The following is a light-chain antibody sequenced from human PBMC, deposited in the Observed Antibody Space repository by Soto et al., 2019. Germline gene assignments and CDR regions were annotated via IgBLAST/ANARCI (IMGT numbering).Light chain of an antibody. V-gene: IGLV1-44*01. CDR3: AAWDDSLTGVV. CDR1: SSNIGSYT. J-gene: IGLJ2*01. CDR2: IND. Sequence: QSVLTQPPSASGTPGQRVTISCSGSSSNIGSYTVNWYQQLPGAAPELLIYINDQRPSGVPDRFSGSKSGTSASLAISGRQSEDEADYYCAAWDDSLTGVVFGGGTKLTVL.